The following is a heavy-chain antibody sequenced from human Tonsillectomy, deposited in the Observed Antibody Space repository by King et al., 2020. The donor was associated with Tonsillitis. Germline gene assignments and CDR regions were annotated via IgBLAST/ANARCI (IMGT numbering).Heavy chain of an antibody. Sequence: QLQESGPGLVKPSETLSLTCTVSGGSMSTYYCNWIRQPPGKGLEWIGNIYDSGTTDYNPSLKSRVTMSVDTSKNQFSLKLNSVTAADTAVYYCAREYYGSAFDIWGQGTMVTVSS. CDR1: GGSMSTYY. CDR3: AREYYGSAFDI. CDR2: IYDSGTT. V-gene: IGHV4-59*01. D-gene: IGHD3-10*01. J-gene: IGHJ3*02.